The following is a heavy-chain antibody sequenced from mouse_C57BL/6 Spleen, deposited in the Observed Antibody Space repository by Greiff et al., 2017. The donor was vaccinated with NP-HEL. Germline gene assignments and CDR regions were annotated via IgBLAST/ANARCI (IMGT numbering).Heavy chain of an antibody. CDR3: ARFRAVGYFDV. CDR1: GYTFTDYY. J-gene: IGHJ1*03. CDR2: IYPGSGNT. V-gene: IGHV1-76*01. Sequence: VKVVESGAELVRPGASVKLSCKASGYTFTDYYINWVKQRPGQGLEWIARIYPGSGNTYYNEKFKGKATLTAEKSSSTAYMQLSSLTSEDSAVYFCARFRAVGYFDVWGTGTTVTVSS. D-gene: IGHD1-1*01.